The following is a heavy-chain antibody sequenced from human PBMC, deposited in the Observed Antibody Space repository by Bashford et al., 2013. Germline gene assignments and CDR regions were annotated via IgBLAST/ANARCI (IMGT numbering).Heavy chain of an antibody. CDR3: ARYVDTAMDDAFDI. V-gene: IGHV2-70*11. CDR1: GFSLSTSGMC. Sequence: SGPTLVKPTQTLTLTCTFSGFSLSTSGMCVSWIRQPPGKALEWLARIDWDDDKYYSTYLKTRLSISKDTSKNQVVLTMTNMDPVDTATYYCARYVDTAMDDAFDIWGQGTMVTVSS. D-gene: IGHD5-18*01. CDR2: IDWDDDK. J-gene: IGHJ3*02.